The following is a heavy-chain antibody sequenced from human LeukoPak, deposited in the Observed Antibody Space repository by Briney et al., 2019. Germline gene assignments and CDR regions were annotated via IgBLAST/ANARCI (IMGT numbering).Heavy chain of an antibody. CDR2: IIPIFGTA. CDR3: ARAVVPAAYDAFDI. J-gene: IGHJ3*02. D-gene: IGHD2-2*01. V-gene: IGHV1-69*01. CDR1: GGTFSSYA. Sequence: SVKVSCKASGGTFSSYAISWVRQAPGQGLEWMGGIIPIFGTANYAQKFQGRVTITADESTSTAYMELSSLRSEDTAVYYCARAVVPAAYDAFDIWGQGTMVTVSS.